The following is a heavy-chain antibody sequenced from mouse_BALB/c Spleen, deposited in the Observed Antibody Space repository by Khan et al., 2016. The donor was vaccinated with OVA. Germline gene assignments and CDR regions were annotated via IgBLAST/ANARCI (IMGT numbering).Heavy chain of an antibody. CDR2: ISYSGST. D-gene: IGHD4-1*01. Sequence: EVQLQESGPGLVKPSQSLSLTCTVTGYSITSDYAWNWIRQFPGNKLEWMGYISYSGSTTYNPSLKSRIPITRDTSKDQFFLQLKSVTSEDTATYYCASDLGRYYALDYWGQGTSVTVSS. CDR3: ASDLGRYYALDY. J-gene: IGHJ4*01. CDR1: GYSITSDYA. V-gene: IGHV3-2*02.